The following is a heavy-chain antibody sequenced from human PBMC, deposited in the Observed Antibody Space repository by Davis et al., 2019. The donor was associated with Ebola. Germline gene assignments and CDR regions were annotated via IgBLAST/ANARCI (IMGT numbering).Heavy chain of an antibody. CDR3: ARGTSTVKTAKGWFDP. J-gene: IGHJ5*02. Sequence: GESLKISCAASGFTFNSHSMHWVRQAPGKGPEWVSSISSGSTYIYYAESVKGRFTISRDNAKNSLYLQMDSLRDEDTAVYYCARGTSTVKTAKGWFDPWGQGTLVTVSS. CDR1: GFTFNSHS. CDR2: ISSGSTYI. V-gene: IGHV3-21*01. D-gene: IGHD4-17*01.